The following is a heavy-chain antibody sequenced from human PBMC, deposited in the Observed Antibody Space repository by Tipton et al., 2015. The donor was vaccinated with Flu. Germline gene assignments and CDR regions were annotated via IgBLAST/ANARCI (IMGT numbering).Heavy chain of an antibody. CDR1: GGSISNYY. D-gene: IGHD6-13*01. J-gene: IGHJ6*03. V-gene: IGHV4-59*01. Sequence: TLSLTCTVSGGSISNYYWSWIRQPPGKGLEWIGYIYYSGSTNYNPSLKSRVTISVDTSKNQFSLKLSSVTAADTAVYYCARATPTTDYSSSWYAYYYYMDVWGKGTTVTVSS. CDR3: ARATPTTDYSSSWYAYYYYMDV. CDR2: IYYSGST.